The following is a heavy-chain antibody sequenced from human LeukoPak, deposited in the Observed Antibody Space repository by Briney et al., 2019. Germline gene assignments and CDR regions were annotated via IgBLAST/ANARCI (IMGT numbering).Heavy chain of an antibody. CDR2: INYNGGPT. J-gene: IGHJ4*02. Sequence: GGSLRLSCAASGFTLSSFSMHWVRQSPGRGLEYVSAINYNGGPTYYADSVKGRFTISRDNSKNTLYLQMASLRDEDMGVYYCATVGPATAFDYWGQGTQVTVSS. CDR3: ATVGPATAFDY. V-gene: IGHV3-64*02. CDR1: GFTLSSFS.